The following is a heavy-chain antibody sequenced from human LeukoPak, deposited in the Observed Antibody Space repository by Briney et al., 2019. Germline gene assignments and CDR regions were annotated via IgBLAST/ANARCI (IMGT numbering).Heavy chain of an antibody. CDR2: INHSGGT. Sequence: PSETLSLTCAVYGGSFSGFYWSWIRQPPGKGLEWIGEINHSGGTNHNPSLKSRVTISVDTSKNQFSLNLSSVTAADTAVYYCARTRYNAYDRHFDSWGQGSLVTVSS. CDR1: GGSFSGFY. J-gene: IGHJ4*02. V-gene: IGHV4-34*01. CDR3: ARTRYNAYDRHFDS. D-gene: IGHD5-12*01.